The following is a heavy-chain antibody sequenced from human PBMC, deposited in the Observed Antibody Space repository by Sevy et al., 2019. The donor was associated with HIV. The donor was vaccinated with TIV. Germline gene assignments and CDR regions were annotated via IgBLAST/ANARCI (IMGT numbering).Heavy chain of an antibody. J-gene: IGHJ3*01. CDR3: ARSITIFGVALVGV. D-gene: IGHD3-3*01. CDR1: GNSFTVYY. V-gene: IGHV1-2*02. Sequence: ASVKVSCKASGNSFTVYYFHWVRQAPGQGLEWMGWINPNSGDTHYAQRFQGRVTMTTDASINAAYMELSRLTSDDTAVYYCARSITIFGVALVGVWGQWTMVTVSS. CDR2: INPNSGDT.